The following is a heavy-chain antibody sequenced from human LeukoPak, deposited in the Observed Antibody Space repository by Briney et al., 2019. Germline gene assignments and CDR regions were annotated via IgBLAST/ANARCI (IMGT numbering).Heavy chain of an antibody. D-gene: IGHD2-15*01. Sequence: GGSLRLSCAASGFTLSGYSMNWVRQAPGKGLEWVSSISSSSSYIYYADSVKGRFTISRDNAKKSMYLQMNSLRAEDTAVYYCARVAGVVLNWGQGTLVTVSS. CDR3: ARVAGVVLN. CDR1: GFTLSGYS. V-gene: IGHV3-21*04. CDR2: ISSSSSYI. J-gene: IGHJ4*02.